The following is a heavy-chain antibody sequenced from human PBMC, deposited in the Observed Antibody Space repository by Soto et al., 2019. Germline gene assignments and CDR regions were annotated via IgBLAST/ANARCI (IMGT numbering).Heavy chain of an antibody. Sequence: SETLSLTCAVSGGPISSSNWWSWVRQPPGKGLEWIGEIYHSGSTNYNPSLKSRVTISVDKSKNQFSLKLSSVTAADTAVYYCASIQVGATSWFDPWGQGTLVTVS. CDR3: ASIQVGATSWFDP. J-gene: IGHJ5*02. V-gene: IGHV4-4*02. CDR2: IYHSGST. CDR1: GGPISSSNW. D-gene: IGHD1-26*01.